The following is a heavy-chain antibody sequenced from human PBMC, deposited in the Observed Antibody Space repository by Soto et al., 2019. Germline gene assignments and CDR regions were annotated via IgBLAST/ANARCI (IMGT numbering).Heavy chain of an antibody. D-gene: IGHD6-19*01. CDR1: GFTFSSYG. V-gene: IGHV3-30*18. CDR2: ISYDGSNK. J-gene: IGHJ4*02. CDR3: AKPLNPPQWLVIDY. Sequence: QVQLVESGGGVVQPGRSLRLSCAASGFTFSSYGMHWVRQAPGKGLEWVAVISYDGSNKYYADSVKGRFTISRDNSKNTLYLQMNSLRAEDTAVYYCAKPLNPPQWLVIDYWGQGTLVTVSS.